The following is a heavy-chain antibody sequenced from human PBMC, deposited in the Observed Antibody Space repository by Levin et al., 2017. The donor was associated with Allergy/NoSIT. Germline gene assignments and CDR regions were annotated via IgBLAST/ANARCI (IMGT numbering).Heavy chain of an antibody. D-gene: IGHD3-10*01. J-gene: IGHJ6*02. V-gene: IGHV3-30*18. Sequence: GESLKISCAASGFTFSSYGMHWVRQAPGKGLEWVAVKSYDGSNKYYADSVKGRFTISRDNSKNTLYLQMNSLRAEDTAVYYCAKDRLWFGDQHGMDVWGQGTTVTVSS. CDR2: KSYDGSNK. CDR3: AKDRLWFGDQHGMDV. CDR1: GFTFSSYG.